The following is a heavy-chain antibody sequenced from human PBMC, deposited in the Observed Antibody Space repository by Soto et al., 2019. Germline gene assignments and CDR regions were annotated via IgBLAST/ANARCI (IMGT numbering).Heavy chain of an antibody. J-gene: IGHJ6*02. CDR3: AGDNDRQQLGGNYYYILDV. V-gene: IGHV1-69*12. Sequence: QVQLMQSGAEVKKPGSSVKVSCKASGGTFSTSAISWVRQAPGEGLEWVGGIMPIFATPDYAQKFQGRVTIAADESTATAYLELTSLPTDDTAVYYCAGDNDRQQLGGNYYYILDVWGQGTAITVSS. CDR2: IMPIFATP. D-gene: IGHD1-1*01. CDR1: GGTFSTSA.